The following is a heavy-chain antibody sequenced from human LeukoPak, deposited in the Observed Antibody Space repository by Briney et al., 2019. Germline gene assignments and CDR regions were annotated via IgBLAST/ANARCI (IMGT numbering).Heavy chain of an antibody. Sequence: PSETLSLTCTVSGGSISSYYWSWIRQPPGKGLEWIGYIYYSGSTSYNPSLKSRVTISVDTSKNQFSLKLSSVTAADTAVYYCARHFQSSSGYYLNYWGQGTLVTVSS. CDR2: IYYSGST. CDR1: GGSISSYY. CDR3: ARHFQSSSGYYLNY. D-gene: IGHD3-22*01. J-gene: IGHJ4*02. V-gene: IGHV4-59*08.